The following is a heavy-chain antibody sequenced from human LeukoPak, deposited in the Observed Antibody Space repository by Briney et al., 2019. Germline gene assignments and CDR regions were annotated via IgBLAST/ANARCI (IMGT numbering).Heavy chain of an antibody. CDR3: ARDPITVGGYYYYMDV. CDR1: GYTLTELS. CDR2: FDPEDGET. Sequence: ASVKVSCKVSGYTLTELSMHWVRQAPGKGLEWMGGFDPEDGETIYAQKFQGRVTMTEDTSTDTAYMELSSLRSEDTAVYYCARDPITVGGYYYYMDVWGKGTTVTVSS. J-gene: IGHJ6*03. V-gene: IGHV1-24*01. D-gene: IGHD4-11*01.